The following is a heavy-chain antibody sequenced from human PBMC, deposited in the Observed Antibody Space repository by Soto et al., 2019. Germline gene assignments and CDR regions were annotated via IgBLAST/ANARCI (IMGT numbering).Heavy chain of an antibody. CDR2: IIPIFGTA. Sequence: PVKVSCKSSGGTFSSYAISWVRQAPGQGLEWMGGIIPIFGTANYAQKFQGRVTITADESTSTAYMELSSLRSEDTAVYYCARGYYYDSSGYYYYYYGMDVWGQGTTVTVSS. V-gene: IGHV1-69*13. D-gene: IGHD3-22*01. CDR3: ARGYYYDSSGYYYYYYGMDV. J-gene: IGHJ6*02. CDR1: GGTFSSYA.